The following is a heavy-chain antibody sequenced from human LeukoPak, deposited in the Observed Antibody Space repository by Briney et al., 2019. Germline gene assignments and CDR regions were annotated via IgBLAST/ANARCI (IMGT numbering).Heavy chain of an antibody. V-gene: IGHV4-59*01. J-gene: IGHJ4*02. CDR1: GGSISSYY. Sequence: SSETLSLTCTVSGGSISSYYWNWIRQPPGKGLEWIGYIYYSGSTNYNPSLKSRVTISVDTSKNQFSLKLSSVTAADTAVYYCARSDTYGDSTFDYWGQGTLVTVSS. D-gene: IGHD4-17*01. CDR2: IYYSGST. CDR3: ARSDTYGDSTFDY.